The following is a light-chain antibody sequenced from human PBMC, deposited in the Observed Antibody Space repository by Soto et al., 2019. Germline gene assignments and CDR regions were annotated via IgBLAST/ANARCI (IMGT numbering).Light chain of an antibody. CDR3: QQNGSSPKS. CDR1: QTISSTY. J-gene: IGKJ1*01. Sequence: EIVVTQSRANLCVSPGERGALSCRSSQTISSTYLAWYQQKPGQAPRLLIYAASTRATGIPDRFSGSGSGTDFTLTISRLEPEDCAVYSCQQNGSSPKSCGQGTKV. V-gene: IGKV3-20*01. CDR2: AAS.